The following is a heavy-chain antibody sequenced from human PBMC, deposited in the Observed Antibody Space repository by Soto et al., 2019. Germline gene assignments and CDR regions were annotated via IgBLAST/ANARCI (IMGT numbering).Heavy chain of an antibody. Sequence: GGSLRLSCAASGFIFSNYAMHWVRRAPGKGLEWVGLISYDGSNKYYADSMKGRFTISRDNAKNTLFLQMNSLRPEDTAVYYCARDGLVPAAMALRGFDYWGQGTLVTVSS. CDR2: ISYDGSNK. V-gene: IGHV3-30*03. CDR3: ARDGLVPAAMALRGFDY. D-gene: IGHD2-2*01. J-gene: IGHJ4*02. CDR1: GFIFSNYA.